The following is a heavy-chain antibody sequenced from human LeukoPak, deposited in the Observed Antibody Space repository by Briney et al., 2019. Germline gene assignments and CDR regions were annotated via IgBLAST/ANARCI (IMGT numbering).Heavy chain of an antibody. J-gene: IGHJ3*02. CDR3: ARGWGTVIQWYGAFDI. V-gene: IGHV6-1*01. D-gene: IGHD2-21*01. Sequence: SQTLSLTCAISGDSVSSNSAAWNWIRQSPSRGLEWLGRTYYRSKWYNDYAVSVKSRITINPDTSKNQFSLQLNSVTPEDTAVYYCARGWGTVIQWYGAFDIWGQGTMVTVSS. CDR1: GDSVSSNSAA. CDR2: TYYRSKWYN.